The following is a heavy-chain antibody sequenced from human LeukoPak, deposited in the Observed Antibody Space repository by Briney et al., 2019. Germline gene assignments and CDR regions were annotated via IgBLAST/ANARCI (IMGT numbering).Heavy chain of an antibody. CDR1: GGSISSSSYY. CDR2: IYHSGST. V-gene: IGHV4-39*07. CDR3: ARASTVTTEYYYGMDV. J-gene: IGHJ6*02. D-gene: IGHD4-17*01. Sequence: SKTLSLTCTVSGGSISSSSYYWGWIRQPPGKGLEWIGEIYHSGSTNYNPSLKSRVTISVDKSKNQFSLKLSSVTAADTAVYYCARASTVTTEYYYGMDVWGQGTTVTVSS.